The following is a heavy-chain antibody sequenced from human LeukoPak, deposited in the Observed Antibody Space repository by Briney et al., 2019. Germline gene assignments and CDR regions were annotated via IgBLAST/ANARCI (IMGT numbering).Heavy chain of an antibody. CDR2: INHSGST. J-gene: IGHJ4*02. CDR1: GGSFSGYY. D-gene: IGHD3-22*01. Sequence: PSETLSLTCAVYGGSFSGYYWSWIRQPPGKGLEWIGEINHSGSTNYNPSLKSRVTISVDTSKNQFSLKLSSVTAADTAVYYCARADGSGYYYESGFDYWGQGTLVTVSS. CDR3: ARADGSGYYYESGFDY. V-gene: IGHV4-34*01.